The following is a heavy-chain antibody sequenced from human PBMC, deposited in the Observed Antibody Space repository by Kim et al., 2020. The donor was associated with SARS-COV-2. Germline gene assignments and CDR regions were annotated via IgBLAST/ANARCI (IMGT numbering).Heavy chain of an antibody. CDR3: VKEWVPAGHYGMDV. J-gene: IGHJ6*02. Sequence: GGSLRLSCAASGFAFSSYAMSWVRQAPGKGLEWVSAISSCGGRTYYADSVKGRFSISRANSKNTLFLQMNSLRAEDPAVYHCVKEWVPAGHYGMDVWGQG. CDR1: GFAFSSYA. V-gene: IGHV3-23*01. CDR2: ISSCGGRT.